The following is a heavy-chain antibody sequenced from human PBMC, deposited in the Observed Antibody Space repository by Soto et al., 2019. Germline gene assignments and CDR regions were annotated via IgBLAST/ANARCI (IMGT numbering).Heavy chain of an antibody. CDR2: IFSDNER. D-gene: IGHD3-9*01. CDR1: GFSLTTGKMG. CDR3: ARMKVDSSQFYYAMEV. J-gene: IGHJ6*02. V-gene: IGHV2-26*01. Sequence: QVTLKESGPALVKPTETLTLTCTVSGFSLTTGKMGASWIRQPPGKALEWLAHIFSDNERSYSTSLQGRLTISKDTSGSQVVLSMTNVDPVDTATYYCARMKVDSSQFYYAMEVWGQRTKVTVS.